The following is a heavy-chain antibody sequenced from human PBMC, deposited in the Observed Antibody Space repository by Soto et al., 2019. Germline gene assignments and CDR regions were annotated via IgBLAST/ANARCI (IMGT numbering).Heavy chain of an antibody. D-gene: IGHD2-15*01. CDR2: VHHSGST. J-gene: IGHJ5*02. V-gene: IGHV4-38-2*01. CDR1: GYSIRTGYH. CDR3: ARQDRVVVEGGLLDH. Sequence: LSRTCSISGYSIRTGYHWVGIRQPPGKGLEWLGSVHHSGSTYYNPSLKSRLTISVDKSKNQFSLNLTSVTAADTAVYYCARQDRVVVEGGLLDHWGQGTMVTGSS.